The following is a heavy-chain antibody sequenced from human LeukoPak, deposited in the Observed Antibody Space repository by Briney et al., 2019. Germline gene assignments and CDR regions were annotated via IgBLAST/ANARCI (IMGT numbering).Heavy chain of an antibody. J-gene: IGHJ4*02. V-gene: IGHV3-53*01. D-gene: IGHD1-26*01. CDR2: IYSGGST. CDR3: AKDVGKWESLHYFDY. CDR1: GFIVSSNY. Sequence: GSLSLSCAASGFIVSSNYMNWVRQAPGKGLEWVSVIYSGGSTYYADSVKGRFTISRDDSRNSLYLQMNSLRGEDTAVYYCAKDVGKWESLHYFDYWGQGTLVTVSS.